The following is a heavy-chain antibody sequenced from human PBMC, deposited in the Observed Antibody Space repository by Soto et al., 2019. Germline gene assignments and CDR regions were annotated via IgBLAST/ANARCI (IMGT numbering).Heavy chain of an antibody. CDR2: IIPIFGTA. V-gene: IGHV1-69*13. J-gene: IGHJ5*02. D-gene: IGHD6-6*01. Sequence: SVKVSCKASGGTFSSYAISWVRQAPGQGLEWMGGIIPIFGTANYAQKFQGRVAITADESTSTAYMELSSLRSEDTAVYYCASESSSYNWFDPWGQGTLVTVSS. CDR1: GGTFSSYA. CDR3: ASESSSYNWFDP.